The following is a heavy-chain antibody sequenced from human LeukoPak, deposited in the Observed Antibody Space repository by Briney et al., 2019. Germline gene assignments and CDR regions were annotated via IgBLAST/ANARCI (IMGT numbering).Heavy chain of an antibody. CDR2: ISGSGGST. V-gene: IGHV3-23*01. CDR3: AKWSIVVVPAAMEGIVDY. Sequence: GGSLRLSCAASGFTFSSYAMSWVRQAPGKGLEWVSAISGSGGSTYYADSVKGRFTISRDNSKNTLYLQMNSLRAEDTAVYYCAKWSIVVVPAAMEGIVDYWGQGTLVTVSS. CDR1: GFTFSSYA. J-gene: IGHJ4*02. D-gene: IGHD2-2*01.